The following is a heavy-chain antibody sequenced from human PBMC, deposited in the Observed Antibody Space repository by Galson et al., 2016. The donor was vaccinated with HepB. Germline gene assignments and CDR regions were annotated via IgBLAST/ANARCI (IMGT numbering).Heavy chain of an antibody. J-gene: IGHJ3*01. CDR3: CKSGSYYDDACDF. V-gene: IGHV1-69*13. D-gene: IGHD3-22*01. CDR2: IIPIFGTA. CDR1: GGTFNNSA. Sequence: SVKVSCKASGGTFNNSAFNWVRQAPGQGLEWMGGIIPIFGTAEYAQKFQGRVTITADGSTSTVYMELSSLRSEDTAVYFCCKSGSYYDDACDFWGQGTMVT.